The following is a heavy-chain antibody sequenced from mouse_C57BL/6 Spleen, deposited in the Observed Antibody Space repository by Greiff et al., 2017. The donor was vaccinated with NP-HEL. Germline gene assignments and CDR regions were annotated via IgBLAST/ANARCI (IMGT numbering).Heavy chain of an antibody. CDR3: ARSPYDYDGAY. V-gene: IGHV1-82*01. CDR2: IYPGDGDT. CDR1: GYAFSSSW. Sequence: QVQLKESGPELVKPGASVKISCKASGYAFSSSWMNWVKQRPGKGLEWIGRIYPGDGDTNYNGKFKGKATLTADKSSSTAYMQLSSLTSEDSAVYFCARSPYDYDGAYWGQGTLVTVSA. D-gene: IGHD2-4*01. J-gene: IGHJ3*01.